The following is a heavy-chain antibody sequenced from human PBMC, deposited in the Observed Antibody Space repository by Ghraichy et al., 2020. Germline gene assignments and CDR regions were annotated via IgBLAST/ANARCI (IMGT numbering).Heavy chain of an antibody. Sequence: GGSLRLSCVASGFTVRSSAMSWVRQAPGKGLEWVSAVSGSGGITDYADSVKGRFTISRDNSKNTLDLQMNSLRAEDTAVYYCAKTVTTFNWYFDLWGRGTLVTVSS. V-gene: IGHV3-23*01. J-gene: IGHJ2*01. CDR3: AKTVTTFNWYFDL. CDR1: GFTVRSSA. D-gene: IGHD4-17*01. CDR2: VSGSGGIT.